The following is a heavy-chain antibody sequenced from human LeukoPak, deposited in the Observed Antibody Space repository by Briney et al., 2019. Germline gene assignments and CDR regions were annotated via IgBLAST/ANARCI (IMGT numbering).Heavy chain of an antibody. Sequence: GGSLRLSCAASGFTFSSYAMSWVRQAPGKGLEWVSAISGSGGSTYYADSVKGRFTISRDNSKNTLYLQMNSLRAEDTAVYYCAKRGRWFGETPDWFDPWGQGTLVTVSS. V-gene: IGHV3-23*01. CDR1: GFTFSSYA. CDR2: ISGSGGST. D-gene: IGHD3-10*01. CDR3: AKRGRWFGETPDWFDP. J-gene: IGHJ5*02.